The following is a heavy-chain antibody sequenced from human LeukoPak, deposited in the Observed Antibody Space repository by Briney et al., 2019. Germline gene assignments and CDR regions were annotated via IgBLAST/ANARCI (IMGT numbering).Heavy chain of an antibody. D-gene: IGHD1-1*01. J-gene: IGHJ5*02. CDR2: ISPDGSAK. V-gene: IGHV3-7*01. CDR1: GFTFSSSA. Sequence: GGSLRLSCAASGFTFSSSAMSWVRQAPGKGLEWMANISPDGSAKFYVDSVKGRFTISRDNAKSSLYLQLNSLRAEDTAVYYCARDYNWGWGPWGQGTLVTVSS. CDR3: ARDYNWGWGP.